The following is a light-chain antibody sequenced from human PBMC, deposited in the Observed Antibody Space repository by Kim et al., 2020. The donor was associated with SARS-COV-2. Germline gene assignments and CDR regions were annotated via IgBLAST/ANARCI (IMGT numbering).Light chain of an antibody. J-gene: IGLJ3*02. Sequence: AAVIIRCTVGSGSSTDDEALHKQRAETGAGFLMKVNSADSHGRGDGLPVRISGSASGAERYLTISSVQSEDEADYYCQAWGPGIRVFGGGTQLTVL. V-gene: IGLV4-69*01. CDR2: VNSADSH. CDR1: SGSSTDD. CDR3: QAWGPGIRV.